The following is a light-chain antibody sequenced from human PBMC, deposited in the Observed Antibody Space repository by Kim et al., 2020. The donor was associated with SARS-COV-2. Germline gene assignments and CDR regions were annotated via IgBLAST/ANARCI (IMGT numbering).Light chain of an antibody. J-gene: IGKJ5*01. CDR2: DTS. Sequence: EIVLTQSPVTLSLSVGETATLSCRASQSVSKSLSWYQQKPGQAPRLLIFDTSSRATGIPARFAGFGSGTDFSLTISSLEPEDFAIYYCQQRTNWLISFGQGTRLEIK. CDR1: QSVSKS. V-gene: IGKV3-11*01. CDR3: QQRTNWLIS.